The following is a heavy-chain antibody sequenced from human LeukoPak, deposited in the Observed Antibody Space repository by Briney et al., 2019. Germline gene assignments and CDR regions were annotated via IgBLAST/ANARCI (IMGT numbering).Heavy chain of an antibody. J-gene: IGHJ6*03. V-gene: IGHV3-30*02. CDR1: GFTFSSYA. D-gene: IGHD3-3*01. CDR3: ARGSKEVLFTRDHYMDV. CDR2: IRYDGSNK. Sequence: GGSLRLSCAASGFTFSSYAMHWVRQAPGKGLEWVTFIRYDGSNKYYADSVKGRFTISRDNSKNTLYLQMNSLRAEDTAVYYCARGSKEVLFTRDHYMDVWGKGTTVTISS.